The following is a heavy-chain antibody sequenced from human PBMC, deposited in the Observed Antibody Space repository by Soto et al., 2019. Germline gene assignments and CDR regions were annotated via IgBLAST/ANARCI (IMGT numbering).Heavy chain of an antibody. CDR3: AKDKLYYYDSSGYSYFDY. V-gene: IGHV3-23*01. CDR1: GFTFSSYA. Sequence: GGSLRLSCAVSGFTFSSYAMSWVRQAPGKGLEWVSAISGSGGSTYYADSVKGRFTISRDNSKNTLYLQMNSLRAEDTAVYYCAKDKLYYYDSSGYSYFDYWGQGTLVTVSS. CDR2: ISGSGGST. J-gene: IGHJ4*02. D-gene: IGHD3-22*01.